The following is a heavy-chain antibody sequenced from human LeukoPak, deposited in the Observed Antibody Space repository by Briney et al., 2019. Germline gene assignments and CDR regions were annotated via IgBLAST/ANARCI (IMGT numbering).Heavy chain of an antibody. J-gene: IGHJ4*02. V-gene: IGHV3-30*18. Sequence: PGGSLRLSCAASGFTFSSYGMHWVRQAPGKGLEWVAVISYGGSNKYYADSVKGRFTISRDNSKNTLYLQMNSLRAEDTAVYYCAKDQSSVGADYWGQGTLVTVSS. CDR1: GFTFSSYG. CDR2: ISYGGSNK. D-gene: IGHD1-26*01. CDR3: AKDQSSVGADY.